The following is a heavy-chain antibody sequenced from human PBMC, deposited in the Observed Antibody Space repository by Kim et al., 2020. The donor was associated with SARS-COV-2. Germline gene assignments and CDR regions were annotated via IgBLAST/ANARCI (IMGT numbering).Heavy chain of an antibody. D-gene: IGHD6-13*01. CDR2: GNP. J-gene: IGHJ4*02. Sequence: GNPTYAHGITGRFVFSLDTSVRTAYLQIRSLTAEDTAVYYCARDRAGFDYWGQGTLVTVSS. CDR3: ARDRAGFDY. V-gene: IGHV7-4-1*01.